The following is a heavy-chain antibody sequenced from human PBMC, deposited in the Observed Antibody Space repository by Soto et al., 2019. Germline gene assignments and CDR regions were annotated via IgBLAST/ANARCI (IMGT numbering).Heavy chain of an antibody. V-gene: IGHV4-30-4*01. CDR1: GGSISSGDCY. CDR3: ARERPDGSRLDP. CDR2: IYYSGST. Sequence: QVQLQESGPGLVKPSQTLSLTCTVSGGSISSGDCYWSWIRQPPGKGLEWIGYIYYSGSTYYNPSFKSRVTRSVDTSKNQFSLKLSSVTAAGTAVYYCARERPDGSRLDPWGQGTLVTVSS. D-gene: IGHD6-13*01. J-gene: IGHJ5*02.